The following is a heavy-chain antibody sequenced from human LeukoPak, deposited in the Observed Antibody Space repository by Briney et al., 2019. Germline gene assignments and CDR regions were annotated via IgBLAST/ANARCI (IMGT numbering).Heavy chain of an antibody. V-gene: IGHV3-11*01. CDR1: GFTFSDYT. Sequence: PGGTLRLSCAASGFTFSDYTMSWIRQAPGKELEWVSYISRSGSTIYYVDSVKGRFTVSRDNAKNSLFLQMNSLRAEDTATYYCARDLQALHPNSWLPETDCLGQETLVTVSS. D-gene: IGHD6-13*01. J-gene: IGHJ4*02. CDR2: ISRSGSTI. CDR3: ARDLQALHPNSWLPETDC.